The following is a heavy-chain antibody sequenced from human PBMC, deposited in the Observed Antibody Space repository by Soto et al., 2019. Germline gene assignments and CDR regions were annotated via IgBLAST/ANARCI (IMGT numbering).Heavy chain of an antibody. CDR2: ISYTGSA. J-gene: IGHJ5*02. V-gene: IGHV4-59*12. Sequence: SETLSLTCTVSGGSINYSYWTWIRQPPGKGLEWIGYISYTGSANYNASPKSRVTISVGTSKNQFSLKLSSVTAADTAVYYCAREIVVVPAANWFDPWGQGTLVTVSS. D-gene: IGHD2-2*01. CDR3: AREIVVVPAANWFDP. CDR1: GGSINYSY.